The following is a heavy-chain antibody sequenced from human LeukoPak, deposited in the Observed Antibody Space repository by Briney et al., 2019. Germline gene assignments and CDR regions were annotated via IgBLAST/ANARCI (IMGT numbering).Heavy chain of an antibody. CDR2: ITGSGGST. Sequence: GGSLRLSCAASGFTFSTYAINWVRQAPGKGLEWVSAITGSGGSTYIADSVKGRLTISRDNSKNTLYLQMNSLRAEDTAVYYCAKATLGSCSGARSYPFDYWGQGTLVTVSS. D-gene: IGHD2-15*01. J-gene: IGHJ4*02. CDR1: GFTFSTYA. V-gene: IGHV3-23*01. CDR3: AKATLGSCSGARSYPFDY.